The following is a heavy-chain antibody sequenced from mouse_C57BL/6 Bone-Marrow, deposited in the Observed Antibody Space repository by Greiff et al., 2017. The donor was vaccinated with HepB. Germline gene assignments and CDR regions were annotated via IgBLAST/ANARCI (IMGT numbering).Heavy chain of an antibody. CDR1: GYTFTSYT. D-gene: IGHD1-1*01. CDR3: APYYYGSEDYFDY. J-gene: IGHJ2*01. V-gene: IGHV1-4*01. Sequence: VQLQQSGAELARPGASVKMSCKASGYTFTSYTMHWVKQRPGQGLEWIGYINPSSGYTKYNQKFKDKATLTADKSSSTAYMQLSSLTSEDSAVYYCAPYYYGSEDYFDYWGQGTTLTVSS. CDR2: INPSSGYT.